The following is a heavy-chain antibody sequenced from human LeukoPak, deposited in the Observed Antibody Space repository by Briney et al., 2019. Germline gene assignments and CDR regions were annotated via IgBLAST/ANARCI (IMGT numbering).Heavy chain of an antibody. D-gene: IGHD3-10*01. J-gene: IGHJ4*02. CDR2: INHSGST. Sequence: SETLSLTCAVYGGSFSGYYWSWIRQPPGKGLERIGEINHSGSTNYNPSLKSRVTISVDTSKNQFSLKLSSVTAADTAVYYCARGPRITMVRGVMRGWKIDYWGQGTLVTVSS. CDR1: GGSFSGYY. CDR3: ARGPRITMVRGVMRGWKIDY. V-gene: IGHV4-34*01.